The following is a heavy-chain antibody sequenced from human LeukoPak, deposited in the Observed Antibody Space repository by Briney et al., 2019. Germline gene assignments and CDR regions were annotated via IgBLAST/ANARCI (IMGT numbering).Heavy chain of an antibody. CDR2: IIPIFGTA. V-gene: IGHV1-69*13. J-gene: IGHJ6*02. CDR3: ARGSPRRYCSSTSCSMGYYYYYGMDV. CDR1: GGTFSSYA. Sequence: SVKVSCKASGGTFSSYAISWVRQAPGQGLEWMGGIIPIFGTANYAQKFQGRVTITADESTSTAYMELSSLRSEDTAVYYCARGSPRRYCSSTSCSMGYYYYYGMDVWGQGTTVTVSS. D-gene: IGHD2-2*01.